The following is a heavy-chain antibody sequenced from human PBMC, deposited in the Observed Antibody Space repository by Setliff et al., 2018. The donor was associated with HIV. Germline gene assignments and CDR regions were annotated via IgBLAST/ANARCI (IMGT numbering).Heavy chain of an antibody. V-gene: IGHV4-34*01. CDR1: RGSFSDYY. J-gene: IGHJ4*02. D-gene: IGHD3-22*01. CDR2: IYYSGST. CDR3: ARAPNYYDSKAYFDY. Sequence: SETLSLTCVVYRGSFSDYYWTWIRQPPGKGLEWIGEIYYSGSTNYNPSLKSRVTISVDKSKNQFSLKLNSVTAADTAVYYCARAPNYYDSKAYFDYWGQGTLVTVSS.